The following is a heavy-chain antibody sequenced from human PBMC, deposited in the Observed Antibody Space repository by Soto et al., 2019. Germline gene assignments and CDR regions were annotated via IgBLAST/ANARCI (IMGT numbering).Heavy chain of an antibody. CDR3: AREVTPYRPDGGYYYYYYGMDV. J-gene: IGHJ6*02. CDR1: GGTFSSYA. V-gene: IGHV1-69*13. D-gene: IGHD4-4*01. CDR2: IIPIFGTA. Sequence: ASVKVSCKASGGTFSSYAISWVRQAPGQGLEWMGGIIPIFGTANYAQKFQGRVTITADESTSTAYMELSSLRSEDTAVYYCAREVTPYRPDGGYYYYYYGMDVWGQGTTVTVSS.